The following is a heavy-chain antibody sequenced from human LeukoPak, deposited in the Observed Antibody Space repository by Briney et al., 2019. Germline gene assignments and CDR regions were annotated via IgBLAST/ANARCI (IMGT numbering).Heavy chain of an antibody. Sequence: ASVKVSCTASGYTFTSYYMHWVRQAPGQGLEWMGIINPSGGSTSYAQKFQGRVTMTRDTSTSTVYMELSSLRSEDTAVYYCARQVYCYDSSGYPYFDYWGQGTLVTVSS. D-gene: IGHD3-22*01. CDR1: GYTFTSYY. J-gene: IGHJ4*02. V-gene: IGHV1-46*01. CDR3: ARQVYCYDSSGYPYFDY. CDR2: INPSGGST.